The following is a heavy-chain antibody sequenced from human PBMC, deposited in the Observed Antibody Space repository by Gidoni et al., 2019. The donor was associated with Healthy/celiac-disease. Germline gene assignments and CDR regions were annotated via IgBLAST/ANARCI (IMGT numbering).Heavy chain of an antibody. CDR3: AKYYYDSSGYYYAFDI. D-gene: IGHD3-22*01. CDR1: GFTFSSYA. Sequence: EVQLLESGGGLVQPGGSLRLSCAASGFTFSSYAMSWVRQAPGKGLGWVSAISGSGGSTYYADSVKGRFTISRDNSKNTLYLKMNSLRAEDTAVYYCAKYYYDSSGYYYAFDIWGQGTMVTVSS. CDR2: ISGSGGST. J-gene: IGHJ3*02. V-gene: IGHV3-23*01.